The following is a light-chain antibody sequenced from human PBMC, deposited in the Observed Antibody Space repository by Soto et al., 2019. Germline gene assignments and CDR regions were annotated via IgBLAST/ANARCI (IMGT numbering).Light chain of an antibody. V-gene: IGKV3-20*01. J-gene: IGKJ5*01. CDR2: GAF. Sequence: ELVLTQSPGTLSLSPGARATLSCRASQSVRSNYLAWYQQKPGQAPSLLIYGAFTRATGIPARFSGIVSGTEFTLTISRLQSEDFAVYYCQQYGSSPPITFGQGTRLEIK. CDR3: QQYGSSPPIT. CDR1: QSVRSNY.